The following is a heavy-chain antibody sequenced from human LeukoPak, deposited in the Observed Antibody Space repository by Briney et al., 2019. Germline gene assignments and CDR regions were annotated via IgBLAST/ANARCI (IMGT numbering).Heavy chain of an antibody. J-gene: IGHJ4*02. Sequence: SETLSLTCTDSGGSISSYFWTWIRQPPGKGLEWIGYIYYSGSTNYNPSLKSRVTISVDTSKNQFSLKLSSVTAADTAVYYCARLAYGGDYYFDYWGQGTLVTVSS. D-gene: IGHD4-17*01. CDR2: IYYSGST. CDR3: ARLAYGGDYYFDY. CDR1: GGSISSYF. V-gene: IGHV4-59*08.